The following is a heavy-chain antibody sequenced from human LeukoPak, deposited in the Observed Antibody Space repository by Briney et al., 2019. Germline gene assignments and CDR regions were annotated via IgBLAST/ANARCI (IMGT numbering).Heavy chain of an antibody. CDR2: MHPNSGDT. CDR3: ARGRLNGNVDF. J-gene: IGHJ4*02. Sequence: ASVKVSCKTSGYTFTGYDINWVRQAAGHGFEWMGWMHPNSGDTGYAHNLQGRITITRDSSTATVFMELSSLRSEDTAMYYCARGRLNGNVDFWGQGTLVTVSS. V-gene: IGHV1-8*01. CDR1: GYTFTGYD. D-gene: IGHD1-20*01.